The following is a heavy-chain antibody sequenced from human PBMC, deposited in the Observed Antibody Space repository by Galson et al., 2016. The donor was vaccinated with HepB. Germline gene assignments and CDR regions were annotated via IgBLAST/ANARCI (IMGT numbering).Heavy chain of an antibody. Sequence: SVKVSCKASGYTFTNYGISWVRQAPGQGLEWLGWISVYNGDTNYAQNLQGRVTMTTDTSTSTAAMELRSLRSADTAVYYYARELSPVHSRPGDCGQGTLVTVSS. CDR3: ARELSPVHSRPGD. D-gene: IGHD6-13*01. V-gene: IGHV1-18*01. CDR2: ISVYNGDT. J-gene: IGHJ4*02. CDR1: GYTFTNYG.